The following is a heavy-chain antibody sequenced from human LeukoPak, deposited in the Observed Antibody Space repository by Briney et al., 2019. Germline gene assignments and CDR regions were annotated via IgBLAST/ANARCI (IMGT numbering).Heavy chain of an antibody. CDR2: IYPVDSDT. Sequence: GESLKISCKGSAFSLPYYWIAWVRQMPRKGLEWMGIIYPVDSDTRYSPSFQGQVTISADKSITTAYLQWSSLKASDTAMYYCARLPGRPNWFDPWGQGTLVTVSS. CDR1: AFSLPYYW. V-gene: IGHV5-51*01. J-gene: IGHJ5*02. CDR3: ARLPGRPNWFDP.